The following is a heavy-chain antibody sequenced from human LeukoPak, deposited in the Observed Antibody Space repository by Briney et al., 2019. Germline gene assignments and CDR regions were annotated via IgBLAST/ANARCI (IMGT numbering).Heavy chain of an antibody. J-gene: IGHJ4*02. CDR3: AKGTIDYDFWSGPNY. CDR2: ISADGGST. Sequence: GGSLRLSCAASGFTFDDYAIHWVRLAPGKGLEWVSLISADGGSTYYADSVKGRFTISRDNSENSLYLQMNSLRTEDTALYYCAKGTIDYDFWSGPNYWGQGTLVTVSS. CDR1: GFTFDDYA. V-gene: IGHV3-43*02. D-gene: IGHD3-3*01.